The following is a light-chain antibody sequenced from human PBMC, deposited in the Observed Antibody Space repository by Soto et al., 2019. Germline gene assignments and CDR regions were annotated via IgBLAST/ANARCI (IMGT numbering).Light chain of an antibody. CDR3: EDYSSYSGCT. Sequence: DIQMTQSPSTLSASVGDRVTITCRASQSISSWLAWYQQKPGKAPKLLIFQASSLKSGVPSRFSGSGSATEDPLTISSLQPDDFATYYCEDYSSYSGCTFGGGTKVEIK. CDR2: QAS. CDR1: QSISSW. J-gene: IGKJ4*01. V-gene: IGKV1-5*03.